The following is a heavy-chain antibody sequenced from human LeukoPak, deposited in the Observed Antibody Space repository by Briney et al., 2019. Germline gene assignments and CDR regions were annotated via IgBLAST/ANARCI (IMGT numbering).Heavy chain of an antibody. CDR2: ISGSGGST. D-gene: IGHD2-15*01. CDR3: AKLTGYCSGGSCYPIDY. Sequence: GGSLRLSCAATGFTFSSYAMSWVRQAPGKGLEWVSAISGSGGSTYYADSVKGRFTISRDNSKNTLYLQMNSLRAEDTAVYYCAKLTGYCSGGSCYPIDYWGQGTLVTVSS. CDR1: GFTFSSYA. V-gene: IGHV3-23*01. J-gene: IGHJ4*02.